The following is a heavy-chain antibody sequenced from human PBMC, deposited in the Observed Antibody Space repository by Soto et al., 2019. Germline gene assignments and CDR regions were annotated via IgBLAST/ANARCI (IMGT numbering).Heavy chain of an antibody. CDR2: ISSSGSNI. CDR3: ARDRYTIGYFDL. D-gene: IGHD3-16*02. CDR1: GFTFSDYY. J-gene: IGHJ2*01. V-gene: IGHV3-11*01. Sequence: QVQLVESGGGLVKPGGSLRLSCAASGFTFSDYYMSWIRQAPGKGLEWVAYISSSGSNIYYADSVKGRFTISRDNAKKSLYLQMHSLKAEDTSGYDRARDRYTIGYFDLWGRGTLVTVAS.